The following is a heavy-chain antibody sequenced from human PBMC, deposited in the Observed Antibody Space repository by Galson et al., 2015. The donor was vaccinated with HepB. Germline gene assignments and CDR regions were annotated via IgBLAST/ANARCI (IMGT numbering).Heavy chain of an antibody. CDR3: TTDLYSSSWYWSAFDI. CDR2: IKSKTDGGTT. J-gene: IGHJ3*02. V-gene: IGHV3-15*01. CDR1: GFTFSNAW. Sequence: SLRLSCAASGFTFSNAWMSWVRQAPGKGLEWVGRIKSKTDGGTTDYAAPVKGRFTISRDDSKNTLYLQMNSLKTEDTAVYYCTTDLYSSSWYWSAFDIWGQGTMVTVSS. D-gene: IGHD6-13*01.